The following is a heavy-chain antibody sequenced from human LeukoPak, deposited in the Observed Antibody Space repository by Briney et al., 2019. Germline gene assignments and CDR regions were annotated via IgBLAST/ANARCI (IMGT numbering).Heavy chain of an antibody. CDR2: ISSDGHSP. CDR3: ARYPASFYYGMDV. V-gene: IGHV3-64*04. J-gene: IGHJ6*02. Sequence: GGSLTLSCSASGFRFSDYVMYWVRQAPGKGLEYVSYISSDGHSPNYADSVKGRFTISRDNSKNTLYLQMNSLRAEDTAVYYCARYPASFYYGMDVWGQGTTVTVSS. CDR1: GFRFSDYV.